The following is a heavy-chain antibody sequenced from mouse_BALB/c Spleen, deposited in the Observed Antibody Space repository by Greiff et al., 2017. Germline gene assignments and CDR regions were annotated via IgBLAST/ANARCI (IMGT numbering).Heavy chain of an antibody. J-gene: IGHJ3*01. D-gene: IGHD2-1*01. V-gene: IGHV1-7*01. CDR1: GYTFTSYW. CDR3: ARGGNSYPSFAY. CDR2: INPSTGYT. Sequence: QVQLKQSGAELAKPGASVKMSCKASGYTFTSYWMHWVKQRPGQGLEWIGYINPSTGYTEYNQKFKDKATLTADKSSSTAYMQLSSLTSEDSAVYYCARGGNSYPSFAYWGQGTLVTVSA.